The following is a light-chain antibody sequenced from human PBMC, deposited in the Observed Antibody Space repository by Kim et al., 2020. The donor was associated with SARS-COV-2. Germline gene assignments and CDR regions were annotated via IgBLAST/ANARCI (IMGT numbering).Light chain of an antibody. V-gene: IGKV1-33*01. CDR3: QQFDDLPPYI. J-gene: IGKJ2*01. CDR1: QDIKKN. Sequence: ASLGDRVTITCQASQDIKKNLNWYQHTPGKAPKLLIDDASSLQVGVPSRFSGRGSGTVFTLTISSLQSEDIATYFCQQFDDLPPYIFGQGTKLDI. CDR2: DAS.